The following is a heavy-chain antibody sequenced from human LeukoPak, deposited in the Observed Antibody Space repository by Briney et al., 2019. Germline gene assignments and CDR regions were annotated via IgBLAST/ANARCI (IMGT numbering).Heavy chain of an antibody. Sequence: ASVKVSCKASGYTFTGYYMHWVRQAPGQGLEWMGWINPNSGGTNYAQKFQGRVTMTRDTSISTAYMELSRLRSDDTAVYYCARGPGYYYDSSGYYYGYCGQGTLVTVSS. D-gene: IGHD3-22*01. J-gene: IGHJ4*02. CDR3: ARGPGYYYDSSGYYYGY. V-gene: IGHV1-2*02. CDR1: GYTFTGYY. CDR2: INPNSGGT.